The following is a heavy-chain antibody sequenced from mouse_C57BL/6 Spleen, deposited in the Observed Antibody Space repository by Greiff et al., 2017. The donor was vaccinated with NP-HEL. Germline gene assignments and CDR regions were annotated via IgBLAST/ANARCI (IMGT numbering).Heavy chain of an antibody. CDR3: ARVGYYGNYDWFAY. CDR1: GSPFPRYW. D-gene: IGHD2-1*01. J-gene: IGHJ3*01. CDR2: INPSNGGT. Sequence: QVQLQQPGTELVKPGASVKLSCKSSGSPFPRYWMPCVKPRPGHGLEWIGNINPSNGGTNYNEQFKSKATLTVDKSSSTAYMQLSSLTSEDSAVYYCARVGYYGNYDWFAYWGQGTLVTVSA. V-gene: IGHV1-53*01.